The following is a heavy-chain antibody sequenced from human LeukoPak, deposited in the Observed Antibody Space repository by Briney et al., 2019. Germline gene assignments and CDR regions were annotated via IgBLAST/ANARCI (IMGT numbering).Heavy chain of an antibody. V-gene: IGHV3-30*04. D-gene: IGHD1-14*01. Sequence: GGSLRLSCAASGFTFSSYAMHWVRQAPGKGLEWVAVISYDGSNKYYADSVKGRFTIPRDNSKNTLYLQMNSLRAEDTAVYYCARDFFGNRALTGFDYWGQGTLVTVSS. J-gene: IGHJ4*02. CDR3: ARDFFGNRALTGFDY. CDR1: GFTFSSYA. CDR2: ISYDGSNK.